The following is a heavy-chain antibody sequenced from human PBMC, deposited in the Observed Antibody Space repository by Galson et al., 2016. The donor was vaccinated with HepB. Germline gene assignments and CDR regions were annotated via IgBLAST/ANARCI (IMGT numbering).Heavy chain of an antibody. Sequence: SLRLSCAASGFTFRSYVTHWVRHPPGKGLEWVAVTSSDERVKFYADSVRGRSTISRDNSKNTLYLQMDRLTTDDTAEYYCAREPIAGAPDYFDYWGQGTLVTVSS. CDR1: GFTFRSYV. CDR3: AREPIAGAPDYFDY. J-gene: IGHJ4*02. D-gene: IGHD1-26*01. CDR2: TSSDERVK. V-gene: IGHV3-30*04.